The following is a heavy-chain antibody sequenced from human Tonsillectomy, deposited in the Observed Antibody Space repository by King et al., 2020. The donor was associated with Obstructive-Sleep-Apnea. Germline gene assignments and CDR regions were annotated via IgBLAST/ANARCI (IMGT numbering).Heavy chain of an antibody. D-gene: IGHD6-19*01. J-gene: IGHJ3*02. V-gene: IGHV4-59*01. CDR2: IYYSGST. Sequence: QLQESGPGLVKPSETLSLTCTVSGGSISSYYWSWIRQPPGKGLEWVWYIYYSGSTNYNPSLRSRVTISVDTSKNHFSLKLSSVTAADTAVYYCGRDLSSGWHDAFDIWGQGTMVIVSS. CDR1: GGSISSYY. CDR3: GRDLSSGWHDAFDI.